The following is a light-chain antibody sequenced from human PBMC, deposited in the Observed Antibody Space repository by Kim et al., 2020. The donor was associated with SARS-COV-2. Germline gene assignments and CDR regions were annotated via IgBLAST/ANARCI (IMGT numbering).Light chain of an antibody. CDR1: KMGDKK. CDR2: QDS. Sequence: PGQETRNHRSGRKMGDKKACWYQQKPGQFPVLVIYQDSKRPSGIPERFSGSNSGNTATLTISGTQAMDEADYYCQAWDSSTARFGGGTQLTVL. J-gene: IGLJ2*01. CDR3: QAWDSSTAR. V-gene: IGLV3-1*01.